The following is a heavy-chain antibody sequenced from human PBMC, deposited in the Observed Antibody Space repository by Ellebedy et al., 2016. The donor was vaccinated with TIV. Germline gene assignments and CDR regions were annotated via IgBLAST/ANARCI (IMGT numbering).Heavy chain of an antibody. Sequence: GESLKISCAASGFTFSSYTVHWVRQAPGKGLEWVAFISYDGSNKYYADSVKGRFTISRDNSKNTLYLQMNSLRAEDTAVYYCAKTDCTNGVCYLYYYGMDVWGQGTTVTVSS. CDR3: AKTDCTNGVCYLYYYGMDV. D-gene: IGHD2-8*01. CDR1: GFTFSSYT. CDR2: ISYDGSNK. V-gene: IGHV3-30-3*01. J-gene: IGHJ6*02.